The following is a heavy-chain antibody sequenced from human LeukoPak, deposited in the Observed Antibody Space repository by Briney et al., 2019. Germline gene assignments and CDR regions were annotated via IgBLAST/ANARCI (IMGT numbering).Heavy chain of an antibody. D-gene: IGHD1-26*01. CDR1: RFTFSTYW. CDR2: ISSSSSYI. J-gene: IGHJ4*02. Sequence: GGSLRLSCAASRFTFSTYWMHWVRQAPGKGLEWVSSISSSSSYIYYADSVKGRFTISRDNAKNSLYLQMNSLRAEDTAVYYCARVGRARAFDYWGQGTLVTVSS. V-gene: IGHV3-21*01. CDR3: ARVGRARAFDY.